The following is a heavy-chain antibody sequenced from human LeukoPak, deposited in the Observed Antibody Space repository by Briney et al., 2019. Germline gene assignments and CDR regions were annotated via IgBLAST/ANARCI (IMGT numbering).Heavy chain of an antibody. CDR2: IYYSGST. J-gene: IGHJ6*03. CDR3: ARVARGYYYYMDV. D-gene: IGHD2-15*01. CDR1: GGSISSYY. Sequence: SETLSLTCTVSGGSISSYYWNWIRQPPGKGLEWIGYIYYSGSTNYNPSLKSRVTISVDMSKNQFSLKLSSVTAADTAVYYCARVARGYYYYMDVWGKGTTVTVSS. V-gene: IGHV4-59*01.